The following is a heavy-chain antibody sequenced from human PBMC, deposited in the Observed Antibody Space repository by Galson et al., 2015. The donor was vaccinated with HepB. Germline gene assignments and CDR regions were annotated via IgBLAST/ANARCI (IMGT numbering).Heavy chain of an antibody. D-gene: IGHD3-10*01. V-gene: IGHV3-21*01. CDR2: ISSSSSYI. CDR3: ARAAGSGSYSSSLYFDY. J-gene: IGHJ4*02. Sequence: SLRLSCAASGFTFSSYSMNWVRQAPGKGLEWVSSISSSSSYIYYADSVKGRFTISRDNAKNSLYLQMNSLRAEDTAVYYCARAAGSGSYSSSLYFDYWGQGTLVTVSS. CDR1: GFTFSSYS.